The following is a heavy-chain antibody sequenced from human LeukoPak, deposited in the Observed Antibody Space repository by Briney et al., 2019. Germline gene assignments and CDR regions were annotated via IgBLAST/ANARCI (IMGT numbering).Heavy chain of an antibody. Sequence: ASVKVSCKASGYTLTSYGISWVRQAPGQGLEWMGWISAYNGNTNYAQKLQGRATMTTDTSTSTAYMELRSLRSDDTAVYYCARIAAAGPRGVRNWFDPWGQGTLVTVSS. CDR2: ISAYNGNT. CDR1: GYTLTSYG. D-gene: IGHD6-13*01. CDR3: ARIAAAGPRGVRNWFDP. J-gene: IGHJ5*02. V-gene: IGHV1-18*01.